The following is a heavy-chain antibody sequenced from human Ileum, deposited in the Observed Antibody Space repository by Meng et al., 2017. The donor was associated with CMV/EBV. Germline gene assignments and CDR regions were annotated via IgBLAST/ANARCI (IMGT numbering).Heavy chain of an antibody. CDR3: AHTAGWLSFH. V-gene: IGHV2-5*01. J-gene: IGHJ1*01. Sequence: QITLKESGPTLVNPPPTLPLTCNFSGFSLSDADVGVAWIRQPPGKPLEWLALLYWTGDNHYSPSLKSRLTISKDTSKNQVFLSMTNMDPLDTGTYYCAHTAGWLSFHWGPGALVTVSS. CDR2: LYWTGDN. D-gene: IGHD5-24*01. CDR1: GFSLSDADVG.